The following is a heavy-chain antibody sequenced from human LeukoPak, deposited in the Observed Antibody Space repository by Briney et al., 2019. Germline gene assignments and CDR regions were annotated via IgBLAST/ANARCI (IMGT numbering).Heavy chain of an antibody. CDR2: IFSGGST. Sequence: QSGGSLRLSCAASGFTVSSIHMSWVRQAPGKGLEWVSVIFSGGSTYYTDSVKGRFTISRDNSKNTLYLQMNSLRAEDTAVYYCARVDYGDYGFDYWGQGTLVTVSS. V-gene: IGHV3-53*01. CDR3: ARVDYGDYGFDY. J-gene: IGHJ4*02. D-gene: IGHD4-17*01. CDR1: GFTVSSIH.